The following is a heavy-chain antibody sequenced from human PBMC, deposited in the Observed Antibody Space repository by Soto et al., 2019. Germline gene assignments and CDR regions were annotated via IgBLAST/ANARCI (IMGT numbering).Heavy chain of an antibody. CDR3: ARYIPGVRHYLMDV. CDR1: GFTFSSYA. V-gene: IGHV3-23*01. Sequence: GGSLRLFCAASGFTFSSYAMKWVRQAPGKGLEWVSLIGESGTPTYYADSAKGRFTISRDNSGNTLFLEMYSLRAEVSSVFFCARYIPGVRHYLMDVWGQRTTVTVS. CDR2: IGESGTPT. J-gene: IGHJ6*02. D-gene: IGHD2-2*01.